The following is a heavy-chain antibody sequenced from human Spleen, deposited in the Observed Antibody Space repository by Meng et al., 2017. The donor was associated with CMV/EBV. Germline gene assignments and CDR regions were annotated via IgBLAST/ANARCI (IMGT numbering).Heavy chain of an antibody. D-gene: IGHD6-6*01. CDR1: GFTFSDYY. CDR2: ISSSGSTI. CDR3: ASSLRQSIVPSRPDY. J-gene: IGHJ4*02. Sequence: GGSLRLSCAASGFTFSDYYMSWIRQAPGKGLEWVSYISSSGSTIYYADSVKGRFTISRDNAKNSLYLQMNSLRAEDTAVYYCASSLRQSIVPSRPDYWGQGVLVTVSS. V-gene: IGHV3-11*04.